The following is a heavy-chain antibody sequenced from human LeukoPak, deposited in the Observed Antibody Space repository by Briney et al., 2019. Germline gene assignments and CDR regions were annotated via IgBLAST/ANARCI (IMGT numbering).Heavy chain of an antibody. CDR2: IRYDGSNK. Sequence: PGGSLRLSCAASGFTFSSYGMHWVRQAPGKGLEWVAFIRYDGSNKYYADSVKGRFTISRDNSKNTLYLQINSLRAEDTAVYYCATHGGYCSSTSCSRGARNYFDYWGQGTLVTVSS. V-gene: IGHV3-30*02. CDR3: ATHGGYCSSTSCSRGARNYFDY. D-gene: IGHD2-2*01. CDR1: GFTFSSYG. J-gene: IGHJ4*02.